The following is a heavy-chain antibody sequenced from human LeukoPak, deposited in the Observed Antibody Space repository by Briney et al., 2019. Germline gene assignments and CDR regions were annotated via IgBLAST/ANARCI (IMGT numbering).Heavy chain of an antibody. J-gene: IGHJ4*02. CDR1: GFTFSSYW. V-gene: IGHV3-7*01. CDR3: ARESHDILTGYVDY. Sequence: GGSLRLSCAASGFTFSSYWMTWVRQAPGKGLEWVANIKQDGSEKYYVDSVKGRFTISRDNAKNSLYLQMNSLRAEDTAVYYCARESHDILTGYVDYWGQGTLVTVSS. D-gene: IGHD3-9*01. CDR2: IKQDGSEK.